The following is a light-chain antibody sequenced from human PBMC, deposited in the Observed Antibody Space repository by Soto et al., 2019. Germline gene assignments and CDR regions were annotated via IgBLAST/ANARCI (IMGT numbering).Light chain of an antibody. Sequence: DIQMTQSPSSLSASVGDRVTITCRVSQSISTFLNWYQQKPGKAPKLLIYGASNLESGVPSTFSGSGSVTDFTLTISSLQPDDFASYYCQQCFSTPLLTFGGGTKLEIK. CDR3: QQCFSTPLLT. CDR2: GAS. V-gene: IGKV1-39*01. CDR1: QSISTF. J-gene: IGKJ4*01.